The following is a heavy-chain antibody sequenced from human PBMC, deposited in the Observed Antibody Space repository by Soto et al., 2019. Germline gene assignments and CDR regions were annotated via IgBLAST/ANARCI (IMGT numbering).Heavy chain of an antibody. J-gene: IGHJ3*02. CDR2: MWYDGTNK. CDR3: ARDATFGTKGGSFDI. CDR1: GFTFRIYG. V-gene: IGHV3-33*01. D-gene: IGHD3-16*01. Sequence: QGQLGESGGGVVQPGGSLRLSCAASGFTFRIYGMHWVRQSPGKGLEWVAVMWYDGTNKYYGESVKGRFTISRDNSENTLYLQMNSLRVEDTAVYYCARDATFGTKGGSFDIWGHGTLVTVSS.